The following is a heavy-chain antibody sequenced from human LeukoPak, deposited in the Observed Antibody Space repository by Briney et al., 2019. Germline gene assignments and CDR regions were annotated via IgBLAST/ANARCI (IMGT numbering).Heavy chain of an antibody. CDR2: INQDGGEK. CDR1: GFTFSGSW. J-gene: IGHJ4*02. Sequence: PGESLRLSCAASGFTFSGSWMSWVRQAPGKGLEWVASINQDGGEKYSLDSVKGRFTISRDNTKSSLYLQMNSLRAEDTAMYYCAKRDTMIVVVITDFDYWGQGTLVTVSS. CDR3: AKRDTMIVVVITDFDY. D-gene: IGHD3-22*01. V-gene: IGHV3-7*01.